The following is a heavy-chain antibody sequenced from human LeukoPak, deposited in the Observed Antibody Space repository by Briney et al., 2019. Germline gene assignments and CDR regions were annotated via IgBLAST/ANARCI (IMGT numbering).Heavy chain of an antibody. CDR2: MNPNSGNT. V-gene: IGHV1-8*01. Sequence: GASVKVSCKASGYTFTSYDINWVRQATGQGLEWIGWMNPNSGNTGYAQKFQGRVTMTRNTSISTAYMELSSLRSEDTAVYYCARPGLFGSVGSCNLNKALDIWGQGKRSPSLQ. D-gene: IGHD2-15*01. CDR1: GYTFTSYD. CDR3: ARPGLFGSVGSCNLNKALDI. J-gene: IGHJ3*02.